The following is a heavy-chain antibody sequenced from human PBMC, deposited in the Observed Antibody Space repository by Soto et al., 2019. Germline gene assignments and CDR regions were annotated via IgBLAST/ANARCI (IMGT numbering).Heavy chain of an antibody. CDR3: ARHSPDFDWLSQFDY. CDR2: IYYFGST. V-gene: IGHV4-59*08. Sequence: PSETLSLTCTVSGGSISKYYWSWIRQPPGKGLEWIGYIYYFGSTNYNPSLKSRVTISVDTSKNHFSLKLSSVTAADTAVYYCARHSPDFDWLSQFDYWGQGTLVTVSS. D-gene: IGHD3-9*01. J-gene: IGHJ4*02. CDR1: GGSISKYY.